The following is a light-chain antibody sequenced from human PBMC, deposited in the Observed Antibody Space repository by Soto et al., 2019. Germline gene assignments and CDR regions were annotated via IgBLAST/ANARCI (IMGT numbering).Light chain of an antibody. Sequence: QSVLTQPSSVSGAPGQRVTISCTGSSSNIGAGYDVHWYQQLPGTAPKLLIYGNSNRPSGVPDRFSGSKSGTSASLAITGLQDEDEADYYCQSYDSSLSGSVFGGGTQLTVL. V-gene: IGLV1-40*01. CDR1: SSNIGAGYD. J-gene: IGLJ3*02. CDR2: GNS. CDR3: QSYDSSLSGSV.